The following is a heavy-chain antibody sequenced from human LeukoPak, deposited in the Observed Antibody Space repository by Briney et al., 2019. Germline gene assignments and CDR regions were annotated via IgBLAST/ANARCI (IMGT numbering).Heavy chain of an antibody. D-gene: IGHD2-21*01. J-gene: IGHJ4*02. CDR1: GYTFTDYY. Sequence: ASVKVSCKASGYTFTDYYMHWVRQAPGQGLEWMGIINPSGGSTSYAQKLQGRVTMTRDTSTSTVYLELSSLRSEDTAIYYCATEERCIVPDCATTFDNWGQGTLVTVSS. CDR2: INPSGGST. V-gene: IGHV1-46*04. CDR3: ATEERCIVPDCATTFDN.